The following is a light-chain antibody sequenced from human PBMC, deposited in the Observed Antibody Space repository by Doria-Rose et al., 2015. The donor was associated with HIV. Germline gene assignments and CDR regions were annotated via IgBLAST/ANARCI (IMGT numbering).Light chain of an antibody. CDR3: HQYGTSWT. CDR2: DGS. J-gene: IGKJ1*01. Sequence: EIVMTQSPGTLSLSPGERATLSRRAGQSFSSTYLAWYQQKPGQAPSLLIYDGSTRATGIPDRFSASGSGTDFTLTINRLEPEDFALYYCHQYGTSWTFGQGTKVEI. V-gene: IGKV3-20*01. CDR1: QSFSSTY.